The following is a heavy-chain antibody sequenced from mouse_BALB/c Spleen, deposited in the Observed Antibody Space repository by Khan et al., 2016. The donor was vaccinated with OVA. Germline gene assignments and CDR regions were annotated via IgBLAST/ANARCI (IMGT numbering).Heavy chain of an antibody. Sequence: EVQLQESGPGLVKPSQSLSLTCTVTGYSITSGYGWNWLRQFPGNKLEWMGFLSYSGSTYYTPSLYSRISITRDTYKNQFFLQLNSVTTEDTATYYCARTAGIKYWGQGTTLTVSS. CDR2: LSYSGST. J-gene: IGHJ2*01. CDR3: ARTAGIKY. D-gene: IGHD1-2*01. V-gene: IGHV3-2*02. CDR1: GYSITSGYG.